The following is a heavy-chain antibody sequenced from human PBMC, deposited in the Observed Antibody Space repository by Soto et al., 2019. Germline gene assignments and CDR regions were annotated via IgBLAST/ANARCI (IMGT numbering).Heavy chain of an antibody. CDR3: AAGPGAGDSFDI. V-gene: IGHV4-39*01. CDR2: IYYSGST. D-gene: IGHD3-10*01. CDR1: GASVKSNNYY. J-gene: IGHJ3*02. Sequence: QLQLQESGPGLVKPSETLSLSCTVSGASVKSNNYYWGWIRQPPGKGLEWIGNIYYSGSTYYNPSLKSRVTISVDTSKNQFSLKLSSVTAADTALYYCAAGPGAGDSFDIWGQGTMITVSS.